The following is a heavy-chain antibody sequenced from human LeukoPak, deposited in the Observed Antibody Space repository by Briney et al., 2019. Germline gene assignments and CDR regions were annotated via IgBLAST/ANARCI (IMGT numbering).Heavy chain of an antibody. CDR2: IKQDGSEK. V-gene: IGHV3-7*01. D-gene: IGHD2-2*01. CDR1: GFTFSSYW. Sequence: PGGSLRLSCAASGFTFSSYWMSWVRQAPGKWLEWVANIKQDGSEKYYVDSVKGRFTISRDNAKNSLYLQMNSLRAEDTAVYYCAREGGGYCSSTSSYLDYWGRGTLVTVSS. J-gene: IGHJ4*02. CDR3: AREGGGYCSSTSSYLDY.